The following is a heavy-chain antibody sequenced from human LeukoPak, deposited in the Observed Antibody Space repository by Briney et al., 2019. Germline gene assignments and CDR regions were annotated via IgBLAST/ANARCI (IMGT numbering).Heavy chain of an antibody. V-gene: IGHV5-51*01. CDR2: IFPAESKT. CDR1: GYSFTSYW. CDR3: ASARRGDYYWLFDP. Sequence: GESLKISCKGSGYSFTSYWIGWVRQMPGKGLEWMWIIFPAESKTRYSPSFQGQVTISADKSIDTVYLQWSSLRASDTAIYYCASARRGDYYWLFDPWGQGTLVTVSS. J-gene: IGHJ5*02. D-gene: IGHD2-21*01.